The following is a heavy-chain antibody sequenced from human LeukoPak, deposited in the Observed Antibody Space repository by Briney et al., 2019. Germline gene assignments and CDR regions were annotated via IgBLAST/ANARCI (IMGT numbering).Heavy chain of an antibody. Sequence: SETLSLTCTVSGGSISSYYWSWIRQPAGKGLEWIGRIYTSGSTNYNPSLKSRVTMSVDTSKNQFSLKLSSVTAADTAVYYCAREEKDNHYCDSSGYPILDAWGQGTLVTVSS. CDR2: IYTSGST. CDR1: GGSISSYY. CDR3: AREEKDNHYCDSSGYPILDA. V-gene: IGHV4-4*07. J-gene: IGHJ5*02. D-gene: IGHD3-22*01.